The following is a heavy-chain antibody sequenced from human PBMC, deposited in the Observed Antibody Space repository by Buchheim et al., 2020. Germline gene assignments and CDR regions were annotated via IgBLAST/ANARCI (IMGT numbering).Heavy chain of an antibody. CDR3: AREYSGYDLTYDY. D-gene: IGHD5-12*01. J-gene: IGHJ4*02. CDR2: ISSSGHTI. Sequence: VQLVESGGGVVQPGRPLRLSCAASGFTFSSYEMNWVRQAPGKGLEWVSCISSSGHTIYYADSVKGRFTISRDNAKTSLFLQMNSLRAEDTAVYYCAREYSGYDLTYDYWGQGTL. V-gene: IGHV3-48*03. CDR1: GFTFSSYE.